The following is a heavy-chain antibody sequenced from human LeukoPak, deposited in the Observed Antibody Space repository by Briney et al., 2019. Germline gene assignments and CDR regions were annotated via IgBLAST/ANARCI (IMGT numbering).Heavy chain of an antibody. CDR2: IRYDGSSK. Sequence: GGSLRLSCAASGFTFSSYGMHWVRQARGKGLEWVAFIRYDGSSKYYGDSVKGRFTISRDNSKNTLYLQMNSLRVEDPAVYYCANLPVPGNIVDYWGQGTLVTVSS. CDR1: GFTFSSYG. V-gene: IGHV3-30*02. D-gene: IGHD5-12*01. CDR3: ANLPVPGNIVDY. J-gene: IGHJ4*02.